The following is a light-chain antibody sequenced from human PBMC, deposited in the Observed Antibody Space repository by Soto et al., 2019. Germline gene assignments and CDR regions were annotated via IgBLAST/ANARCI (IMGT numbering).Light chain of an antibody. CDR2: AAS. Sequence: DVQMTQSPSSLSASVGDRVTITCRASQGIAPYLAWFQQNPGKVPKLLIYAASTLQSGVPSRFSGSGSGTDFTLTISSLQPEDGATYYCQKYNRAPLTFGGGTKVEIK. V-gene: IGKV1-27*01. CDR1: QGIAPY. CDR3: QKYNRAPLT. J-gene: IGKJ4*01.